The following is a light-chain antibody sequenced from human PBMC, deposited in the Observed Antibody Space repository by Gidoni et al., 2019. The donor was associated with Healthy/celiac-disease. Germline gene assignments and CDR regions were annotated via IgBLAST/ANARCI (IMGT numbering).Light chain of an antibody. CDR1: QSVSSN. J-gene: IGKJ2*01. Sequence: ERVFTKSTATLSVSPGERATLACSASQSVSSNLAWSQQNPGQAPRLLIYGASTRATGIPARFSGSGSGTEFTLTISSLQSEDFAVYYCQQYNNWPLLYTFGQGTKLEIK. CDR2: GAS. V-gene: IGKV3-15*01. CDR3: QQYNNWPLLYT.